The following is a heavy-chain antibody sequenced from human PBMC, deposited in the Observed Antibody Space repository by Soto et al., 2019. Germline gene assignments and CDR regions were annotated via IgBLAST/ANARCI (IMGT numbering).Heavy chain of an antibody. V-gene: IGHV3-30*18. CDR2: ISYDGSNK. D-gene: IGHD6-13*01. CDR3: AKDAAAGFDY. CDR1: GFTFSSYG. J-gene: IGHJ4*02. Sequence: GGSLRLSCAASGFTFSSYGMHWVRQAPGKGLEWVAVISYDGSNKYYADSVKGRFTISRDNSKNTLYLQMNSLRAEDTAVYYCAKDAAAGFDYWGQGTLVTVSS.